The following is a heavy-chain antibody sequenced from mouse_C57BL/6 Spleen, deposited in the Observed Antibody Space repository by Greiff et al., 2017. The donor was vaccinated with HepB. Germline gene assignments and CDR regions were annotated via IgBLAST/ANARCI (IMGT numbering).Heavy chain of an antibody. CDR3: ARDYYYGSSPSLGY. V-gene: IGHV14-3*01. Sequence: EVKLQESVAELVRPGASVKLSCTASGFNIKNTYMHWVKQRPEQGLEWIGRIDPANGNTKYAPKFQGKATITADTSSNTAYLQLSSLTSEDTAIYYCARDYYYGSSPSLGYWGQGTTLTVSS. D-gene: IGHD1-1*01. CDR1: GFNIKNTY. J-gene: IGHJ2*01. CDR2: IDPANGNT.